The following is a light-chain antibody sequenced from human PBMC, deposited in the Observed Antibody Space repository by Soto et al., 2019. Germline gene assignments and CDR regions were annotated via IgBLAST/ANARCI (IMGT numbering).Light chain of an antibody. Sequence: QSVLTQPPSVSAAPGQKVTISCSGSSSNIGNNYVSWYQQLPGTAPKLLIYDNNKRPSGIPDRFSGSKSGTSATLGITGLQTGDEADYYCGTWDSSLSGFWVFGGGTKLTVL. CDR3: GTWDSSLSGFWV. CDR1: SSNIGNNY. J-gene: IGLJ3*02. V-gene: IGLV1-51*01. CDR2: DNN.